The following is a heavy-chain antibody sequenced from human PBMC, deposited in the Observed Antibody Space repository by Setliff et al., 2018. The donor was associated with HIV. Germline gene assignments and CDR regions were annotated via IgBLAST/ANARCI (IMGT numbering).Heavy chain of an antibody. CDR2: MSYDGRHK. V-gene: IGHV3-30*18. D-gene: IGHD1-1*01. CDR1: GFKFSSYG. CDR3: AKEEYKPGFGLDS. Sequence: GGSLRLSCATSGFKFSSYGMHWVRQTPGKGLEWVAAMSYDGRHKYYADSVKGRFTISRDNSKNTLYLQMNSLRVEDTAVYYCAKEEYKPGFGLDSWGQGTLVTVSS. J-gene: IGHJ4*02.